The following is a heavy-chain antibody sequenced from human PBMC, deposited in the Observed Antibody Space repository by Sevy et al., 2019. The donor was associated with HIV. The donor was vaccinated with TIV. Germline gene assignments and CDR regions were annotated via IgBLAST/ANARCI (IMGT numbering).Heavy chain of an antibody. D-gene: IGHD3-10*01. Sequence: ASVKVSCKASGYTFTSYAMHWVRQAPGQRLEWMGWINAGNGNTKYSQKFQGRVTITRDTSASTAYMELSSLRSEDTAVYYCAGVVQGGKGNWFDPWGQGTLATVSS. CDR1: GYTFTSYA. CDR2: INAGNGNT. CDR3: AGVVQGGKGNWFDP. J-gene: IGHJ5*02. V-gene: IGHV1-3*01.